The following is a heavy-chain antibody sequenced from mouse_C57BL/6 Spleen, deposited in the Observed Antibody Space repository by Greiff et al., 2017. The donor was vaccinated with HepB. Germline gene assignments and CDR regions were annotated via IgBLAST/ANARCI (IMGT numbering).Heavy chain of an antibody. CDR1: GYTFTSYW. D-gene: IGHD2-3*01. CDR2: INPSNGGT. CDR3: ARKVIYDGYFCAMDY. Sequence: QVQLQQPGTELVKPGASVKLSCKASGYTFTSYWMHWVKQRPGQGLEWIGNINPSNGGTNYNEKFKSKATLTVDKSSSTAYMQLSSLTSEDSAVYYCARKVIYDGYFCAMDYWGQGTSVTVSS. J-gene: IGHJ4*01. V-gene: IGHV1-53*01.